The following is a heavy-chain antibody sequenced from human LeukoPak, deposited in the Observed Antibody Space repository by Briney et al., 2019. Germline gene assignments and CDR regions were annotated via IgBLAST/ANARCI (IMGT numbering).Heavy chain of an antibody. CDR2: IDPNSGGT. D-gene: IGHD5/OR15-5a*01. Sequence: GASVKVSCKASGYTFTSYDINWVRQATGQGLGWMGWIDPNSGGTNYAQKFQGRVTMTRDTSISTAYMERSRLRSDDTAVYYCARDLPRFDYWGQGTLVTVSS. J-gene: IGHJ4*02. CDR1: GYTFTSYD. CDR3: ARDLPRFDY. V-gene: IGHV1-2*02.